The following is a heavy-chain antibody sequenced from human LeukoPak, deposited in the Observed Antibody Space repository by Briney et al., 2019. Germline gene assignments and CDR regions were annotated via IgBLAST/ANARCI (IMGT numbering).Heavy chain of an antibody. V-gene: IGHV1-69*05. CDR1: GSTFSSYA. CDR3: ARTPRKYCSSTSCYDVYFDY. J-gene: IGHJ4*02. D-gene: IGHD2-2*01. CDR2: IIPIFGTA. Sequence: ASVKVSCKASGSTFSSYAISWVRQAPGQGLEWMGGIIPIFGTANYAQKFQGRVTITTDESTSTSYMELSSLRSEDTAVYYCARTPRKYCSSTSCYDVYFDYWGQGTLVTVSS.